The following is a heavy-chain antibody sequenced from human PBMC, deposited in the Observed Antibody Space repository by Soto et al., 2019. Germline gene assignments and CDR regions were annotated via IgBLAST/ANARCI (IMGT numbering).Heavy chain of an antibody. D-gene: IGHD6-13*01. CDR3: ARVRVAAGRNRDY. CDR1: GGSISSSNW. V-gene: IGHV4-4*02. CDR2: IYHSGST. Sequence: QVQLQESGPGLVKPSGTLSLTCAVSGGSISSSNWWSWVRQPPGKGLEWIGEIYHSGSTNYNPSLERRVTISVVKSKNQFSLKLSSVTAADTAVYYCARVRVAAGRNRDYWGQGTLVTVSS. J-gene: IGHJ4*02.